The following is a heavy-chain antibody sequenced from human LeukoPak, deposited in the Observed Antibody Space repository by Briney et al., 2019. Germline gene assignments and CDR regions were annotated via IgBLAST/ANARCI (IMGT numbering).Heavy chain of an antibody. D-gene: IGHD6-19*01. Sequence: SETLSLTCTVSGDSISSISYYWGWIRQPPGKGLEWVGHIYYRGSTFYNSSLKSRVTISVDTSKNHFSLKLTSVTAADTAVYYCARKSVAVRDAFDIWGQRTMVTVSS. CDR3: ARKSVAVRDAFDI. CDR2: IYYRGST. CDR1: GDSISSISYY. V-gene: IGHV4-39*07. J-gene: IGHJ3*02.